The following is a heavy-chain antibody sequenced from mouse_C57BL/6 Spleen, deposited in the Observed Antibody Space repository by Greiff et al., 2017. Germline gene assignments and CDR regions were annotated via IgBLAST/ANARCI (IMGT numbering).Heavy chain of an antibody. V-gene: IGHV1-69*01. J-gene: IGHJ2*01. CDR1: GYTFTSYW. D-gene: IGHD5-5*01. Sequence: QVQLQQPGAELVMPGASVKLSCKASGYTFTSYWMHWVKQRPGQGLEWIGEIDPSDSYTNYNQKFKGKSTLTVDKSSSTAYMQLSSLTSEDSAVYYGARGGLPNYFDDWGQGTTLTVSS. CDR2: IDPSDSYT. CDR3: ARGGLPNYFDD.